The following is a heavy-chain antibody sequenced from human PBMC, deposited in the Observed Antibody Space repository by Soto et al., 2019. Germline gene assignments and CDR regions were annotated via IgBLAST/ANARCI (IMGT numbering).Heavy chain of an antibody. J-gene: IGHJ4*02. D-gene: IGHD3-10*01. CDR2: FYYSGNT. CDR3: ARQVVDGTVTGAGSFDY. V-gene: IGHV4-39*01. Sequence: QLQLQESGPGVVKSSETLSLTCTVSGGSISSSSYYWGWIRQPPGKGLEWIGSFYYSGNTYYYTSLKSRVTISGDTSENQISLKLSSVTAADTAVYYCARQVVDGTVTGAGSFDYWGQGSQVTVSS. CDR1: GGSISSSSYY.